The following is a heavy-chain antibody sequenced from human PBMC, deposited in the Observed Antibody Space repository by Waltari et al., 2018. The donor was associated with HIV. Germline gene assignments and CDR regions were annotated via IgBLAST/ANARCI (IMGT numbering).Heavy chain of an antibody. D-gene: IGHD2-15*01. J-gene: IGHJ5*02. CDR1: GGSISSYF. Sequence: QVQLQESGPGQLKPSETLSLTCPVSGGSISSYFWSWIRQPPGKGLEWLGYIYYSGSPNYNPSLKSRVTISVDTSKSQFSLKLSSVTAADTAVYYCARGRGGGGSSGNWFDPWGQGTLVTVSS. CDR2: IYYSGSP. V-gene: IGHV4-59*01. CDR3: ARGRGGGGSSGNWFDP.